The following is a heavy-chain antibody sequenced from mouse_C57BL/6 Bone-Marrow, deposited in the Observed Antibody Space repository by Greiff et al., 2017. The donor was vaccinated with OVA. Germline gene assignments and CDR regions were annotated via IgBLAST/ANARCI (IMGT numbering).Heavy chain of an antibody. D-gene: IGHD3-3*01. J-gene: IGHJ1*03. V-gene: IGHV5-17*01. CDR3: ARRGGWDWYFDV. CDR1: GFTFSDYG. Sequence: EVQVVESGGGLVKPGGSLKLSCAASGFTFSDYGMHWVRQAPEKGLEWVAYISSGSSTIYYADTVKGRFTISSDNAKNTLFLEMTSLGAEDTAMYDCARRGGWDWYFDVWGTGTTVTVSS. CDR2: ISSGSSTI.